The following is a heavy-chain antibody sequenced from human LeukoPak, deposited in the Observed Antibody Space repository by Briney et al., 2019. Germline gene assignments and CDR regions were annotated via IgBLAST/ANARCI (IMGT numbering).Heavy chain of an antibody. CDR3: ARGISSIGYYMDV. V-gene: IGHV4-39*07. D-gene: IGHD2-15*01. J-gene: IGHJ6*03. CDR2: IYYSGST. Sequence: SETLSLTCTVSGGSISSSSYYWGWIRQPPGKGLEWIGSIYYSGSTYYNPSLKSRVTISVDTSKNQFSLKLSSVTAADTAVYYCARGISSIGYYMDVWGKGTTVTVSS. CDR1: GGSISSSSYY.